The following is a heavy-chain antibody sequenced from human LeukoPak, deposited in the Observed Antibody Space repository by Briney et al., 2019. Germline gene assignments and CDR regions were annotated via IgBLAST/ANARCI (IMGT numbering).Heavy chain of an antibody. CDR1: GGSISSTAYY. D-gene: IGHD3-10*01. CDR3: ARHPPYGSRNWGSYYFDY. CDR2: IYYGGTT. J-gene: IGHJ4*02. Sequence: PSETLSLTCTVSGGSISSTAYYWGWIRQPPGKGLELIGSIYYGGTTYHNPSLQSGVTISVDTSKNQFSLKLSSVTAADTAVYYCARHPPYGSRNWGSYYFDYWGQGTLVTVSS. V-gene: IGHV4-39*01.